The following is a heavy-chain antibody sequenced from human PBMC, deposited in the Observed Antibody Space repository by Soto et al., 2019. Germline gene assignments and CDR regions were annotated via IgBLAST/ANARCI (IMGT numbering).Heavy chain of an antibody. V-gene: IGHV4-30-4*01. CDR3: SCCADRGCPVSPFDAFDI. D-gene: IGHD3-22*01. CDR1: GGSISSGDYY. CDR2: IYYSGST. Sequence: SETLSLTCTVSGGSISSGDYYWSWIRQPPGKGLEWIGYIYYSGSTYYNPSLKSRVTISVDTSKNQFSLKLSSVTAADTAVYYCSCCADRGCPVSPFDAFDIWGQGTMVTVSS. J-gene: IGHJ3*02.